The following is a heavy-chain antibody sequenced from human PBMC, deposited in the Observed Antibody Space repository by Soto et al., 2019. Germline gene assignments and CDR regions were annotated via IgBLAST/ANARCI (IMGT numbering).Heavy chain of an antibody. CDR2: INPSGGST. V-gene: IGHV1-46*03. Sequence: GASVKVACKASGYTLTSYYMHWVRQAPGQGLEWMGIINPSGGSTSYAQKFQGRVTMTRDTSTSTVYMELSSLRSEDTAVYYCATIFYYGSGPAAFDIWGQGTMVTVSS. D-gene: IGHD3-10*01. CDR1: GYTLTSYY. CDR3: ATIFYYGSGPAAFDI. J-gene: IGHJ3*02.